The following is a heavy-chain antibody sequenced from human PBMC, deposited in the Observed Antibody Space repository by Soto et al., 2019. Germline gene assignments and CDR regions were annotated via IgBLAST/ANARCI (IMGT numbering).Heavy chain of an antibody. CDR2: ISAYNGNT. CDR1: GYTFTSYG. Sequence: ASVKVSCKASGYTFTSYGISWVRQAPGQGLEWMGWISAYNGNTNYAQKLQGRVTMTTDTSTSTAYMELRSLRSDDTAVYYCARDLQESKKHSSGWPRSAQYYYYGMDVWG. J-gene: IGHJ6*02. CDR3: ARDLQESKKHSSGWPRSAQYYYYGMDV. D-gene: IGHD6-19*01. V-gene: IGHV1-18*01.